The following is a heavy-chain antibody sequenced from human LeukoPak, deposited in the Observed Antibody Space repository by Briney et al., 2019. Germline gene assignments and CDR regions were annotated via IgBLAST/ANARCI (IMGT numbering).Heavy chain of an antibody. Sequence: SQTLSLTRTVSGGSISSGSYYWSWIRQPAGKGLEWIGRIYTSGSTNYNPSLKSRVTISLDTSKNQFSLKLSSVTAADTAVYYCARDFSTTWPFDYWGQGTLVTLSS. CDR1: GGSISSGSYY. J-gene: IGHJ4*02. V-gene: IGHV4-61*02. CDR3: ARDFSTTWPFDY. D-gene: IGHD6-13*01. CDR2: IYTSGST.